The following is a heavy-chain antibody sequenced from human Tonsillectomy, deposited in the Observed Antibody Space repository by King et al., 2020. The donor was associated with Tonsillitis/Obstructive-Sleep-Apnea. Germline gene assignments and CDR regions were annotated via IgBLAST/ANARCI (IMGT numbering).Heavy chain of an antibody. CDR1: GFTFISYA. CDR3: ATSAVIVVVTVAIGVFDI. V-gene: IGHV3-23*04. D-gene: IGHD2-2*01. CDR2: SSGSNIST. J-gene: IGHJ3*02. Sequence: VQLVESGGGLVQPGGSLRLSCAASGFTFISYAMSWVRQAPGKGLEWVSASSGSNISTYYADSVKGRFTISRDNSKKTLDLEMNSLRAEDAAVYYCATSAVIVVVTVAIGVFDIWGQGTMVTVSS.